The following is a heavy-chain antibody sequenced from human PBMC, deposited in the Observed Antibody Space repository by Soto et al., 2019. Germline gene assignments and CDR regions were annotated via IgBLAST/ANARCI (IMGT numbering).Heavy chain of an antibody. D-gene: IGHD5-12*01. CDR1: GGTFSSYA. Sequence: SVKVSCKASGGTFSSYAISWVRQAPGQGLEWMGGIIPIFGTANYAQKFQGRVTITADESTSTAYMELSSLRSEDTAVYYCARFPYSGYDFVPCYYYYGMDVWGQGTTVTVSS. J-gene: IGHJ6*02. CDR3: ARFPYSGYDFVPCYYYYGMDV. V-gene: IGHV1-69*13. CDR2: IIPIFGTA.